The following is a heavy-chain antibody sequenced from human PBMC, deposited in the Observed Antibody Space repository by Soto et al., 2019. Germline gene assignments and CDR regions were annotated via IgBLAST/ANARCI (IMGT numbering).Heavy chain of an antibody. CDR1: GFSLTTSGVG. Sequence: QITLKESGPTLVKPTQTLTLTCTLSGFSLTTSGVGVGWIRQSPGKALEWLALIYWDDDKRYSPSLKNRLTINKDTSKNQVVLTMTNMDPVDTATYYCAHRRKTSSGTVAGSLLFDYWGQGTLVTVCS. CDR2: IYWDDDK. D-gene: IGHD6-13*01. CDR3: AHRRKTSSGTVAGSLLFDY. J-gene: IGHJ4*02. V-gene: IGHV2-5*02.